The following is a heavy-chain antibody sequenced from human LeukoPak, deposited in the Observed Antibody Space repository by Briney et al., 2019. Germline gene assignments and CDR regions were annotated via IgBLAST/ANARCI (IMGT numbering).Heavy chain of an antibody. CDR1: GYTFTGYY. J-gene: IGHJ5*02. D-gene: IGHD1-7*01. Sequence: ASVKVSCKASGYTFTGYYMHWVRQAPGQGLEWMGWINPNSGGTNYAQKFQGRVTMTRDTSISTAYMELSRLRSDDTAVYYCARGPKTGTKSPEFFDPWGQGTLVTVSS. CDR3: ARGPKTGTKSPEFFDP. V-gene: IGHV1-2*02. CDR2: INPNSGGT.